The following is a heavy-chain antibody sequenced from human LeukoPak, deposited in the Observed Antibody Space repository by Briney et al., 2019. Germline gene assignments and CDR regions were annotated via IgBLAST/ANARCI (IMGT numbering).Heavy chain of an antibody. V-gene: IGHV3-7*01. CDR2: IKQDGSEK. J-gene: IGHJ6*03. D-gene: IGHD5-18*01. Sequence: PGGSLRLSCAASGFTFSSYWMSWVRQAPGKGLEWVANIKQDGSEKYYVDSVKGRFTISRDNAKNSLYLQMNSLRAEDTAVYYCARARYSYGYNYYYYMDVWGKGTTVTVSS. CDR3: ARARYSYGYNYYYYMDV. CDR1: GFTFSSYW.